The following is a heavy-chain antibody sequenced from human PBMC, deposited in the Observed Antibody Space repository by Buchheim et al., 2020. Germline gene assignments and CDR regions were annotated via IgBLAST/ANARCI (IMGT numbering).Heavy chain of an antibody. CDR1: GGSFSGYY. D-gene: IGHD3-10*01. CDR2: INHSGST. CDR3: ARGNYYGSGSYYKFRYYFDY. J-gene: IGHJ4*02. Sequence: QVQLQQWGAGLLKPSETLSLTCAVYGGSFSGYYWSWIRQPPGKGLEWIGEINHSGSTNYNPSLKSRVTISVDTSKNQFSLKLSSVTAADTAVYYCARGNYYGSGSYYKFRYYFDYWGQGTL. V-gene: IGHV4-34*01.